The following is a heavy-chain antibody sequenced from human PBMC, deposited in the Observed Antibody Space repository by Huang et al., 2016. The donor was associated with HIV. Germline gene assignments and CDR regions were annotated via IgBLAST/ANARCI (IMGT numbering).Heavy chain of an antibody. Sequence: QVQLQQWGAGLLKPSETLSLTCAVYGGSLSGYYWNWIRQSPGKALEWIGQINPTVSTDYNPSLRSRVSISTDTSKNQFSLKLTSVSAADTAVYYCAREFMISFGGPFDPWGHGNLVTVSS. CDR3: AREFMISFGGPFDP. J-gene: IGHJ5*02. CDR2: INPTVST. CDR1: GGSLSGYY. D-gene: IGHD3-16*01. V-gene: IGHV4-34*02.